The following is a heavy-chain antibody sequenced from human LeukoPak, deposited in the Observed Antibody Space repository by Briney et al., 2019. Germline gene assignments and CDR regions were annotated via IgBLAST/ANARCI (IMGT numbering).Heavy chain of an antibody. CDR3: ARGLEVDFWSGYYWFNLYFDY. CDR2: ISAYNGNT. Sequence: ASVKVSCKASGYTFTGYYMHWVRQAPGQGLEWMGWISAYNGNTNYAQKLQGRVTMTTDTSTSTAYMELRSLRSDDTAVYYCARGLEVDFWSGYYWFNLYFDYWGQGTLVTVSS. J-gene: IGHJ4*02. V-gene: IGHV1-18*04. CDR1: GYTFTGYY. D-gene: IGHD3-3*01.